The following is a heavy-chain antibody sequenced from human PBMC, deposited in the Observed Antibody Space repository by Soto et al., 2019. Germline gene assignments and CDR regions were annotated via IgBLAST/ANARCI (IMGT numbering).Heavy chain of an antibody. Sequence: SETLSLTCAVSGYSISSGYYWGWLRQPPGKGLEWIGSIYHDGSTYYNPSLNSRVTLSIDMTNNHVSLILNSVTAADTAVYYCARVGPWVPYYYDSSPYTFENWFDPWGQGTLVTVSS. V-gene: IGHV4-38-2*01. D-gene: IGHD3-22*01. CDR3: ARVGPWVPYYYDSSPYTFENWFDP. J-gene: IGHJ5*02. CDR2: IYHDGST. CDR1: GYSISSGYY.